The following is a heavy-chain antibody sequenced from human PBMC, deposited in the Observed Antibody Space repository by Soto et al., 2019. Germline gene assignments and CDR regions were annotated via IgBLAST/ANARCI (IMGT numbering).Heavy chain of an antibody. Sequence: GGSVRLSCAASGFTFSSYAMSWVRQAPGKGLEWVSAISGSGGSTYYADSVKGRFTISRDNSKNTLYLQMNSLRAEDTAVYYCAKDVKQPRAQRSPVVYFDYWGQGTLVTVSS. D-gene: IGHD2-21*01. CDR1: GFTFSSYA. J-gene: IGHJ4*02. CDR3: AKDVKQPRAQRSPVVYFDY. V-gene: IGHV3-23*01. CDR2: ISGSGGST.